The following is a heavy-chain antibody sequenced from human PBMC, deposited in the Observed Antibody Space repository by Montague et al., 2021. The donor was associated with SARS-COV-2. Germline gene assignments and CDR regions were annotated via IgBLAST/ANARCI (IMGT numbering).Heavy chain of an antibody. CDR2: INHSGST. D-gene: IGHD4-11*01. V-gene: IGHV4-34*01. CDR1: GGSFSGYY. CDR3: ACGEITTRGLIYYYGMDV. J-gene: IGHJ6*02. Sequence: SETLSLTCAVYGGSFSGYYWIVEINHSGSTNYNPSLKSRFTISVDTSKNQFSLKLSSATAADTAVYYCACGEITTRGLIYYYGMDVWGQGTTVTVSS.